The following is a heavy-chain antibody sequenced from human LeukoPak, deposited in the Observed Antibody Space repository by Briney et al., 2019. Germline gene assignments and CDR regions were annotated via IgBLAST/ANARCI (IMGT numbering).Heavy chain of an antibody. Sequence: GGSLRLSCAASGLSFNSYWMSWVRQAPGKGLEWVANINQDGSEKYYVDSVKGRFTISRDNAKNSLFLQMNSLRAEDTAVYYCASLEFGYWGQGTLVAVSS. CDR3: ASLEFGY. D-gene: IGHD3-16*01. CDR1: GLSFNSYW. V-gene: IGHV3-7*01. CDR2: INQDGSEK. J-gene: IGHJ4*02.